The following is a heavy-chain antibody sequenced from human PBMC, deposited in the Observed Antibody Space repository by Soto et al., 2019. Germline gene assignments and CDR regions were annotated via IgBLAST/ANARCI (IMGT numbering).Heavy chain of an antibody. CDR3: VRGDGDYHDGNGYLGRH. V-gene: IGHV3-74*01. Sequence: EVQLVESGGGSVQPGGSLRLSCAASGFTFSSYWMHWVRQAPGKGLVWVSRIKSDGSGAYDADSVTGRLTISRDNAKNTLYLQMNRLRAEDTAVYYCVRGDGDYHDGNGYLGRHWGQGTLVTVSS. D-gene: IGHD3-22*01. J-gene: IGHJ4*02. CDR1: GFTFSSYW. CDR2: IKSDGSGA.